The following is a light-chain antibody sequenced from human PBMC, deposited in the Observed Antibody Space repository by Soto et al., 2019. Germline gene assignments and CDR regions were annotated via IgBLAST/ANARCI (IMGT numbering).Light chain of an antibody. J-gene: IGKJ1*01. Sequence: DIVMTQCPDSLAVSLGERATINCKSSQSVLYSSNNKNHLAWYQQKPGQPPKLLIYWASTRESGVPDRFSGSGSGTDFTLTISSLQAEDVAVYYCQQYYSTPWTFGQGTKVEIK. CDR1: QSVLYSSNNKNH. V-gene: IGKV4-1*01. CDR3: QQYYSTPWT. CDR2: WAS.